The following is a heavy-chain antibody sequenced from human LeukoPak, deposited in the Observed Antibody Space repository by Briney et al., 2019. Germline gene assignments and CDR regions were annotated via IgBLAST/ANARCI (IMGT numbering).Heavy chain of an antibody. J-gene: IGHJ5*02. CDR1: GGSFSGYY. D-gene: IGHD6-13*01. CDR2: INHSGST. Sequence: SETLSLTCAVYGGSFSGYYWSWIRQPPGKGLEWIGEINHSGSTNYNPSLKSRATISVDTSKNQFSLKLSSVTAADTAVYYCARGRVAAAGKRWFDPWGQGTLVTVSS. V-gene: IGHV4-34*01. CDR3: ARGRVAAAGKRWFDP.